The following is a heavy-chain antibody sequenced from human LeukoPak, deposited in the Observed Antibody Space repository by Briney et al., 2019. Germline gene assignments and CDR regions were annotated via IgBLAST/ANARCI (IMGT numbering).Heavy chain of an antibody. CDR1: GASISSWY. CDR2: IYGSGNT. J-gene: IGHJ3*02. D-gene: IGHD6-13*01. V-gene: IGHV4-59*08. Sequence: SETLSLTCTVSGASISSWYWSWIRQPPGKGLEWIGYIYGSGNTNYNPSLKSRVTMSIDTSKNQFSLMLTSVTAADTAVYYCASIAAAGTTSAFDIWGQGTMVTVSS. CDR3: ASIAAAGTTSAFDI.